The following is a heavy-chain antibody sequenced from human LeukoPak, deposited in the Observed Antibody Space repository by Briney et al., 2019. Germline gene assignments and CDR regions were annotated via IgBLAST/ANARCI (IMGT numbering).Heavy chain of an antibody. V-gene: IGHV4-59*01. CDR3: AREARVTYDILTGYFDY. CDR1: GGSISSYY. CDR2: IYYSGST. J-gene: IGHJ4*02. D-gene: IGHD3-9*01. Sequence: SETLSLTCTVSGGSISSYYWSWIRQPPGKGLEWIGYIYYSGSTNYNPSLKSRVTISVDTSKNRFPLKLSSVTAADTAVYYCAREARVTYDILTGYFDYWGQGTLVTVSS.